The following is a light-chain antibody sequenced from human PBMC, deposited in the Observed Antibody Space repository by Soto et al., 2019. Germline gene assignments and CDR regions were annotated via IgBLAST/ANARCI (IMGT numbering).Light chain of an antibody. CDR3: CSDAGSNSVV. J-gene: IGLJ2*01. Sequence: QSALTQPASVSGSPGQSITISCTGTSSDVGSYNIVSWYQQHPGKAPKLMIYEGSKRPSVVSNRFSGSKSGNTASLTISGLPDEDEADYYCCSDAGSNSVVFGGGTKLTVL. CDR2: EGS. V-gene: IGLV2-23*01. CDR1: SSDVGSYNI.